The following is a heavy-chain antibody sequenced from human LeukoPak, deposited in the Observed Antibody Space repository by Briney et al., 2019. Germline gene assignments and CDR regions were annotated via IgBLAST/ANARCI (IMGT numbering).Heavy chain of an antibody. Sequence: GGSLRLSCAASGFTFSSYSMNWVRQAPGKGLEWVSSISSSSSYIYYADSVKGRFTISRDNAKNSLYLQVNSLRAEDTAVYYCARDMIVETDVAFDIWGQGTMVTVSS. V-gene: IGHV3-21*01. CDR2: ISSSSSYI. CDR3: ARDMIVETDVAFDI. J-gene: IGHJ3*02. CDR1: GFTFSSYS. D-gene: IGHD3-22*01.